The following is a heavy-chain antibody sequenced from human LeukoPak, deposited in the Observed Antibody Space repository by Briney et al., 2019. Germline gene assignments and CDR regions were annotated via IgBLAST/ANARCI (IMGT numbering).Heavy chain of an antibody. CDR3: ARATVTRWFDP. CDR1: GFALSSFG. CDR2: IWYDGTNK. Sequence: GSLRPSCAASGFALSSFGMHWVRQAPSKGLEWVAVIWYDGTNKYYADSVKGRFTISRDNSKNTLYLQMNSLRAEDTAVYYCARATVTRWFDPWGQGTLVTVSS. J-gene: IGHJ5*02. D-gene: IGHD4-17*01. V-gene: IGHV3-33*01.